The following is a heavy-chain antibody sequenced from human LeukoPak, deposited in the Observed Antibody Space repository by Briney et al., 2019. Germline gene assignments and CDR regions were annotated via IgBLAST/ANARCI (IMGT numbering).Heavy chain of an antibody. Sequence: SETLSLTCAVYGGSFSGYYWSWIRQPPGKGLEWIGEINHSGSTNYNPSLKSRVTISVDTSKNQFSLKLSSVTAADTAVYYCARSPDVGAYSNYLRFYNWFDPWGQGTLSPSPQ. J-gene: IGHJ5*02. D-gene: IGHD4-11*01. CDR2: INHSGST. V-gene: IGHV4-34*01. CDR1: GGSFSGYY. CDR3: ARSPDVGAYSNYLRFYNWFDP.